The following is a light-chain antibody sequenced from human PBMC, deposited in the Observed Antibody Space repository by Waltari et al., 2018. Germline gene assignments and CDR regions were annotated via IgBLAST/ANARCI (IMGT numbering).Light chain of an antibody. V-gene: IGLV2-14*01. CDR1: STDVGGYNS. J-gene: IGLJ2*01. Sequence: QSALTQPASVSGSPGQSVTIFCTGTSTDVGGYNSVPWYQEHPGQAPRVIIYDVSDRPSGVSDRFSGSKSGNTASLTISGLQAEDEADYYCSSQSSNNVVLFGGGTKLTVL. CDR2: DVS. CDR3: SSQSSNNVVL.